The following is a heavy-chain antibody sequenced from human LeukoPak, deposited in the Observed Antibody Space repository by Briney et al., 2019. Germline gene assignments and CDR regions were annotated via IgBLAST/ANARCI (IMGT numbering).Heavy chain of an antibody. D-gene: IGHD5-12*01. V-gene: IGHV4-59*01. CDR1: GGSISSYY. CDR3: AASSSEGYSGYFGPISQGFWFDP. Sequence: SETLSLTCTVSGGSISSYYWSWIRQPPGKGLEWIGYIYYSGSTNYNPSLKSRVTISVDTSKNQFSLKLSSVTAADMAVYYCAASSSEGYSGYFGPISQGFWFDPWGQGTLVTVSS. CDR2: IYYSGST. J-gene: IGHJ5*02.